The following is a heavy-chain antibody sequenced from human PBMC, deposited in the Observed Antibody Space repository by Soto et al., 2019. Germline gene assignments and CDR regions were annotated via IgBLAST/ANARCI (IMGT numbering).Heavy chain of an antibody. CDR2: IIPIFGTA. CDR3: AREGQQLSSLGYYFDY. V-gene: IGHV1-69*13. J-gene: IGHJ4*02. Sequence: GASVKVSCKASGGTFSSCAISWVRQAPGQGLEWMGGIIPIFGTANYAQKFQGRVTITADESTSTAYMELSSLRSEDTAVYYCAREGQQLSSLGYYFDYWGQGTLVTVSS. D-gene: IGHD6-13*01. CDR1: GGTFSSCA.